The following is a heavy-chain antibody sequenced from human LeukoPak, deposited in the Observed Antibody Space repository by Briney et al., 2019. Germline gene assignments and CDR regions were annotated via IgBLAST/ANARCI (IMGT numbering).Heavy chain of an antibody. CDR1: GGSISLGGYS. CDR3: ARAGDCSGGSCYSRGWFDP. V-gene: IGHV4-30-2*01. Sequence: SETLFLTCGVFGGSISLGGYSWRWLRPPPRQGLEGLGYIYHSGSTYYNPSLKSRVTISVDRSKNQFSLKLSSVTAADTAVYYCARAGDCSGGSCYSRGWFDPWGQGTLVTVSS. CDR2: IYHSGST. D-gene: IGHD2-15*01. J-gene: IGHJ5*02.